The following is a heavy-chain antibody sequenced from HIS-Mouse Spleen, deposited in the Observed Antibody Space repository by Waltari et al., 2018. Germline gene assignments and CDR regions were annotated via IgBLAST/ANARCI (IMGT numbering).Heavy chain of an antibody. CDR1: GYTFTGYS. D-gene: IGHD7-27*01. Sequence: QVQLVQSGAEVKKPGASVKVSCKASGYTFTGYSMPWVRQAPGQGLEWMGWINPNSGGTNYAQKFQGRVTMTRDTSISTAYMELSRLRSDDTAVYYCARVGTGDLLSYWYFDLWGRGTLVTVSS. CDR2: INPNSGGT. J-gene: IGHJ2*01. V-gene: IGHV1-2*02. CDR3: ARVGTGDLLSYWYFDL.